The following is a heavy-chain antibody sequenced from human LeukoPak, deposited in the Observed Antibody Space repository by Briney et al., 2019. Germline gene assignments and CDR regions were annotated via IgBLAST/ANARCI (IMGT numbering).Heavy chain of an antibody. D-gene: IGHD3-3*01. CDR3: ARDYIAYDPLDY. V-gene: IGHV3-21*01. J-gene: IGHJ4*02. CDR1: GFTFSPYD. CDR2: ISSRSSSI. Sequence: PGGSLRLSCAASGFTFSPYDMNWVRQAPGKGLEWVSSISSRSSSIYYADSVKGRFTISRDNAKNSLYLQMNSLRAEDTAVYWCARDYIAYDPLDYWGQGTLVTVSS.